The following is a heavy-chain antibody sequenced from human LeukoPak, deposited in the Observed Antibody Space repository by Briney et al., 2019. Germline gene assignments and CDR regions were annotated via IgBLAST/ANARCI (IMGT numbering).Heavy chain of an antibody. Sequence: ASVKVSFKASGGTFSSYAISWVRQAPGQGLEWMGGIIPIFGTANYAQKFQGRVTITADESTSTAYMELSSLRSEDTAVYYCARSDGTITMVRGVIPDSDYYYYGMDVWGQGTTVTVSS. CDR1: GGTFSSYA. V-gene: IGHV1-69*13. CDR3: ARSDGTITMVRGVIPDSDYYYYGMDV. D-gene: IGHD3-10*01. CDR2: IIPIFGTA. J-gene: IGHJ6*02.